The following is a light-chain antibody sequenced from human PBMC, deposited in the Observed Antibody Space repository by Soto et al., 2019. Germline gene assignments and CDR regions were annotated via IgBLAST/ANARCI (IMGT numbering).Light chain of an antibody. J-gene: IGKJ4*01. V-gene: IGKV3-15*01. CDR1: QSVASN. CDR3: QHYNKWPVT. CDR2: GAS. Sequence: EVVMTQSPATLSVSPGERATLSCRASQSVASNLAWYQHKPGQAPRLLISGASTGATGIPARFSGSGSGTEFTLTINSLQSQDFEIYYCQHYNKWPVTFGGGTKVDIX.